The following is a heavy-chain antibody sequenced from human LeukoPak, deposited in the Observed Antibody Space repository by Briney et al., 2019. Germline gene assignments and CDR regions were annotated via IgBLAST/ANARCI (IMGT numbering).Heavy chain of an antibody. CDR1: GYRLSNYW. CDR3: ARQEYCSGGNCYTWFDP. Sequence: GESLKISCKGSGYRLSNYWIGWVRPMPGKGLEWMGMIYPGDSDIRYSPSFQGQVTISADKSISAAYLQWSSLKASDTAMYYCARQEYCSGGNCYTWFDPWGQGTLVTVSS. V-gene: IGHV5-51*01. J-gene: IGHJ5*02. CDR2: IYPGDSDI. D-gene: IGHD2-15*01.